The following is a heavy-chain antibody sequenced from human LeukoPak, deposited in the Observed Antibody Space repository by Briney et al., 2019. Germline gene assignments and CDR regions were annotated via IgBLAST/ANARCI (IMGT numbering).Heavy chain of an antibody. V-gene: IGHV3-30*04. D-gene: IGHD5-12*01. CDR1: GFTFGNYA. CDR2: ISNNGRDK. Sequence: QAGGSLRFSCIASGFTFGNYAMHWIRQAPGKEPEWVPFISNNGRDKNYADSVQGRFSISRDNSKNTLYLQMNSLRVEDTAIFYCVRDDRGFSGYHFDCWGQGTLVTVSP. J-gene: IGHJ4*02. CDR3: VRDDRGFSGYHFDC.